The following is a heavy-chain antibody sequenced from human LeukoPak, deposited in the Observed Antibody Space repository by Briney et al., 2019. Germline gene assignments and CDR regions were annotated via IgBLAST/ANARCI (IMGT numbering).Heavy chain of an antibody. V-gene: IGHV4-39*01. CDR1: GGSINTANYY. Sequence: RPSETLSLTCTVSGGSINTANYYWGWLRQPPGKGLEWIGSIYHSETTYDNPSLKSRVTISIETSKNQFSLRLSSVTASDTAVYYCARQRADYYYYYVDVWGEGTTVAVS. J-gene: IGHJ6*03. CDR2: IYHSETT. CDR3: ARQRADYYYYYVDV.